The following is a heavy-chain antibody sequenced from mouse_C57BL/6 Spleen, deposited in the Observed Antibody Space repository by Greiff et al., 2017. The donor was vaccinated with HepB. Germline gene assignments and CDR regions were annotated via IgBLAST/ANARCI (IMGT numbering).Heavy chain of an antibody. J-gene: IGHJ3*01. V-gene: IGHV1-59*01. CDR2: IDPSDSYT. CDR3: ARGDYYGSSSLAY. Sequence: VQLQQPGAELVRPGTSVKLSCKASGYTFTSYWMHWVKQRPGQGLEWIGVIDPSDSYTNYNQKFKGKATLTVDTSSSTAYMQLSSLTSEDSAVYYCARGDYYGSSSLAYWGQGTLVTVSA. D-gene: IGHD1-1*01. CDR1: GYTFTSYW.